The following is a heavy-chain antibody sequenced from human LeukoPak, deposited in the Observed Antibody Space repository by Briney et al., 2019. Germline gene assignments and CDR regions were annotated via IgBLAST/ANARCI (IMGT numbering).Heavy chain of an antibody. Sequence: GGSLRLSCAASGFTFSSYAMSWVRQAPGKGLEWVSAISGSGGSPYYADSVKGRFTISRDNSKNTLYLQMNSLRAEDTAVYYCAKVLLAYCGGDCLAFDYWGQGTLVTVSS. CDR3: AKVLLAYCGGDCLAFDY. CDR2: ISGSGGSP. V-gene: IGHV3-23*01. CDR1: GFTFSSYA. J-gene: IGHJ4*02. D-gene: IGHD2-21*02.